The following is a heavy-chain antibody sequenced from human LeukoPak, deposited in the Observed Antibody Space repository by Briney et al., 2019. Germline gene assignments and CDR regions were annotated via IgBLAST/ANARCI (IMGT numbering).Heavy chain of an antibody. V-gene: IGHV3-48*01. CDR2: ISSSSSTI. J-gene: IGHJ3*02. CDR3: ARGLIAWGAFDI. CDR1: GFTFSSYS. D-gene: IGHD3-16*01. Sequence: GGSLRLSCAASGFTFSSYSMNWVRQAPGKGLEWVSYISSSSSTIYYADSVKGRFTISRDNSKNTLYLQMNSLRAEDTAVYYCARGLIAWGAFDIWGQGTMVTVSS.